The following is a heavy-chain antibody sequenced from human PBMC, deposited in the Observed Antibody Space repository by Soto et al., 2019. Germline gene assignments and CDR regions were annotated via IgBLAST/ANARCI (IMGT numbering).Heavy chain of an antibody. Sequence: GESLKISCKGSGYSFTSYWISWVRQMPGKGLEWMGRIDPSDSYTNYSPSFQGHVTISADKSISTAYLQWSSLKASDTAMYYCAILAYCGGDCPEVFDYWGQGTLVTVSS. J-gene: IGHJ4*02. D-gene: IGHD2-21*02. CDR3: AILAYCGGDCPEVFDY. CDR2: IDPSDSYT. CDR1: GYSFTSYW. V-gene: IGHV5-10-1*01.